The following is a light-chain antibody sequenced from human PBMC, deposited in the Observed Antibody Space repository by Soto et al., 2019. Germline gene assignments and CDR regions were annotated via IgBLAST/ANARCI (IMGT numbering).Light chain of an antibody. J-gene: IGKJ4*01. Sequence: DIVFTQSPATLSLSPGERATLSCRASQSVDSSLAWFQQKPGQAPRLLIYDASNRATGIPARFSGSGSGTDVSLTISSLEPADFAVYYCQQRGSWLQLTFGGGTKVEI. CDR3: QQRGSWLQLT. CDR2: DAS. CDR1: QSVDSS. V-gene: IGKV3-11*01.